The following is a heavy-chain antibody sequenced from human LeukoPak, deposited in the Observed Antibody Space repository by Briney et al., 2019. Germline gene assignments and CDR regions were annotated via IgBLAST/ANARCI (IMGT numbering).Heavy chain of an antibody. CDR3: ARQGCCGGDCYRGFDY. CDR2: IYPGDSDT. CDR1: GYSFTSYW. V-gene: IGHV5-51*01. Sequence: GESLKISCKGSGYSFTSYWIGWVRQMPGKGLEWMGIIYPGDSDTRYSPSFQGQVTISADKSISTAYLQWSSLKASDTAMYYCARQGCCGGDCYRGFDYWGQGTLVTVSS. D-gene: IGHD2-21*02. J-gene: IGHJ4*02.